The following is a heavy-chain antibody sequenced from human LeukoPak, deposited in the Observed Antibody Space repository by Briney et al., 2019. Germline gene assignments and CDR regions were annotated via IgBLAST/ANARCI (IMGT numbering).Heavy chain of an antibody. CDR1: GGTFGSYA. J-gene: IGHJ3*02. CDR2: IIPIFGTA. CDR3: ARGFSGRRRLDAFDI. V-gene: IGHV1-69*05. Sequence: SVKVSCKASGGTFGSYAISWVRQAPGQGLEWMGGIIPIFGTANYAQKFQGRVTITTDESTSTAYMKLGSLRSEDTAVYYCARGFSGRRRLDAFDIWGQGTMVTVSS. D-gene: IGHD5-12*01.